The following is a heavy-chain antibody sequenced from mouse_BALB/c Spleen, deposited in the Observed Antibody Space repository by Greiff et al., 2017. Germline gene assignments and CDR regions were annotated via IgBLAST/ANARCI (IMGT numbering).Heavy chain of an antibody. Sequence: ESGPSLVKPSQSLSLTCTVTGYSITSDYAWNWIRQFPGNKLEWMGYISYSGSTSYNPSLKSRISITRDTSKNQFFLQLNSVTTEDTATYYCAAYYGSWFAYWGQGTLVTVSA. V-gene: IGHV3-2*02. CDR1: GYSITSDYA. CDR3: AAYYGSWFAY. D-gene: IGHD2-9*01. J-gene: IGHJ3*01. CDR2: ISYSGST.